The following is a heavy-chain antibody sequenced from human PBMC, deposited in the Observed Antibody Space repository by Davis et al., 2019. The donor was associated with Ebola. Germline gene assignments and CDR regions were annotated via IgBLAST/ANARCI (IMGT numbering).Heavy chain of an antibody. CDR3: AREGYSYYYYMDV. CDR2: IWYDGSNK. V-gene: IGHV3-33*01. J-gene: IGHJ6*03. Sequence: PGGSLRLSCAASGFTFSSYGMHWVRQAPGKGLEWVAVIWYDGSNKYYADSVKGRFTISRDNSKNTLYLQMNSLRAEDTAVYYCAREGYSYYYYMDVWGKGTTVTVSS. D-gene: IGHD2-2*02. CDR1: GFTFSSYG.